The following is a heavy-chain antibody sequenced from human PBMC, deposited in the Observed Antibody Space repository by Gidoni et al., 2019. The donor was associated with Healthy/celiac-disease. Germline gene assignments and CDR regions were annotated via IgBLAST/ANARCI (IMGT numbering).Heavy chain of an antibody. CDR2: INPNRGGT. CDR3: ARDFTGSWWISFDP. D-gene: IGHD3-9*01. J-gene: IGHJ5*02. V-gene: IGHV1-2*02. Sequence: QVQLVQSGAEVKKPGASVTVSCKASGYPFTGYYMHWVRQAPGQGLEWMGWINPNRGGTNYAQKFQGRVTMSRDTSISTAYMELSRLRSDDTAVYYCARDFTGSWWISFDPWGQGTLVTVSS. CDR1: GYPFTGYY.